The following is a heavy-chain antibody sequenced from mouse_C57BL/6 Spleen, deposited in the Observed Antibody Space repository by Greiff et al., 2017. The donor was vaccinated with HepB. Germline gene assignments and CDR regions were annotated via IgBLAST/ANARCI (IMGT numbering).Heavy chain of an antibody. J-gene: IGHJ3*01. D-gene: IGHD1-1*01. CDR1: GYSITSGYY. CDR2: ISYDGSN. Sequence: ESGPGLVKPSQSLSLTCSVTGYSITSGYYWNWIRQFPGNKLEWMGYISYDGSNNYNPSLKNRISITRDTSKNQFFLKLNSVTTEDTATYYCARELDYYGSSHPFAYWGQGTLVTVSA. V-gene: IGHV3-6*01. CDR3: ARELDYYGSSHPFAY.